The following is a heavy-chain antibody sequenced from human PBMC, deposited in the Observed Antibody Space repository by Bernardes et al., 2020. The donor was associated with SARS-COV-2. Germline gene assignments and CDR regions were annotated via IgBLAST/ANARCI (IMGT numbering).Heavy chain of an antibody. V-gene: IGHV3-21*01. J-gene: IGHJ6*02. D-gene: IGHD3-3*01. CDR1: GFTFRRYS. CDR3: ARDFSWDWYYDFWSGYSLGYYGMDV. Sequence: GGSLRLSCAASGFTFRRYSMHWVRQAPGEGPGWGSSISSSSSYIYYADSGKGRFTLSRDNAKNSLYLQMNSLRAEDTAVYYCARDFSWDWYYDFWSGYSLGYYGMDVWGQGTTVTVSS. CDR2: ISSSSSYI.